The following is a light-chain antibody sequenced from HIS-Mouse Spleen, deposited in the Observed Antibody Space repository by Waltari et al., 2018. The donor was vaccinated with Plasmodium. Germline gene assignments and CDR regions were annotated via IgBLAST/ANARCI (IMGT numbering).Light chain of an antibody. CDR3: SSYTSSSTLV. Sequence: QSALTQPASVSGSPGQSIPISCTGTSSNVGGYNYVSWYQQHPGKAPKLMIYDVIKRSSGVYNRFSGSKSGNTASLTISVLQAEDEADYYCSSYTSSSTLVFGVGTKMTVL. CDR1: SSNVGGYNY. CDR2: DVI. V-gene: IGLV2-14*03. J-gene: IGLJ2*01.